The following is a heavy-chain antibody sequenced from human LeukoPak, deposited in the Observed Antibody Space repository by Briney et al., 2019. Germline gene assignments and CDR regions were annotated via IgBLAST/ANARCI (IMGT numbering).Heavy chain of an antibody. V-gene: IGHV3-23*01. CDR1: GFTFSTYA. D-gene: IGHD3-10*01. Sequence: GGSLRLSCAASGFTFSTYAMSWVRQAPGKGLEWVSGISGSGGSTHYADSVKGRFTISRDNSKNTLYLQMNSLRAEDTAVYYCANHGDYFGSGTSYYFDYWGQGTLVTVSS. J-gene: IGHJ4*02. CDR2: ISGSGGST. CDR3: ANHGDYFGSGTSYYFDY.